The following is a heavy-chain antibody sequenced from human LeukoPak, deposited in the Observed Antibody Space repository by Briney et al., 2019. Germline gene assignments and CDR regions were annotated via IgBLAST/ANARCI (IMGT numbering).Heavy chain of an antibody. D-gene: IGHD4/OR15-4a*01. Sequence: GGSLRLSCAASGFTFSNAWMSWVRQAPGKGLEWVGRIKSKTDGETTDYAAPVKGRFTISRDDSKNTLYLQMNSLKTEDTAVYYCTTDPTCSDYWGQGTLVTVSS. J-gene: IGHJ4*02. CDR3: TTDPTCSDY. CDR1: GFTFSNAW. CDR2: IKSKTDGETT. V-gene: IGHV3-15*01.